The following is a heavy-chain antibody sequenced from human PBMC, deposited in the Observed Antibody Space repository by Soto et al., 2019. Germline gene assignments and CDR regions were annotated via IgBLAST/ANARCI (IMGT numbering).Heavy chain of an antibody. CDR3: VKPTVRIAAAALDPAYYYGMDV. CDR1: GFTFSSYA. V-gene: IGHV3-23*01. D-gene: IGHD6-13*01. CDR2: ISGSGGST. Sequence: GGSLRLSCAASGFTFSSYAMSWVRQAPGKGLEWVSAISGSGGSTYYADSVKGRFTISRDNSKNTLYLQMNSLRAEDTAVYYCVKPTVRIAAAALDPAYYYGMDVWGQGTTVTVSS. J-gene: IGHJ6*02.